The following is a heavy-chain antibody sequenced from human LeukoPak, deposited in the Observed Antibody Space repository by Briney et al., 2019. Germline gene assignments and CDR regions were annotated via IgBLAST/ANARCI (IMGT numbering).Heavy chain of an antibody. J-gene: IGHJ4*02. CDR1: GFTFSNYA. V-gene: IGHV3-23*01. Sequence: PGGSLRLSCAASGFTFSNYAMSWVRQAPGKGLEWVSTISGNGGWTYYADSVKGRFTISRDNSKNTLHLHMNRLRPEDTAVFYCAKDHDSDSSAYYWGLKDFWGQGTLVTVSS. CDR2: ISGNGGWT. D-gene: IGHD3-22*01. CDR3: AKDHDSDSSAYYWGLKDF.